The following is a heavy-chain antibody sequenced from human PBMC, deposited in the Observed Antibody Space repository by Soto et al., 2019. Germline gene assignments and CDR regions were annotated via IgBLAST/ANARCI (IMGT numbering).Heavy chain of an antibody. V-gene: IGHV3-33*01. CDR1: GFTFSSYG. D-gene: IGHD2-15*01. CDR2: IWYDGSNK. CDR3: AGGGKGLDNWFDP. Sequence: GGSLRLSCAASGFTFSSYGMHWVRQAPGKGLEWVAVIWYDGSNKYYADSVKGRFTISRDNSKNTLYLQMNSLRAEDTAVYYCAGGGKGLDNWFDPWGQGTLVTVSS. J-gene: IGHJ5*02.